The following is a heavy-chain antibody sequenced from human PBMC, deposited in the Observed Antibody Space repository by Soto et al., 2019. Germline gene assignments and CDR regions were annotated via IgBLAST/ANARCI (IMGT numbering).Heavy chain of an antibody. Sequence: WGSXRLSCSSSVFTFINHSMILFRHAPGKGLEWVSGISAEGGLIYYADSVNGRFNMSRDNSKNTLYLQMSSLRAEDTAVYFCAKRKGTGEADKKFDLWGQGTLVTV. V-gene: IGHV3-23*01. CDR1: VFTFINHS. D-gene: IGHD1-1*01. CDR3: AKRKGTGEADKKFDL. CDR2: ISAEGGLI. J-gene: IGHJ4*02.